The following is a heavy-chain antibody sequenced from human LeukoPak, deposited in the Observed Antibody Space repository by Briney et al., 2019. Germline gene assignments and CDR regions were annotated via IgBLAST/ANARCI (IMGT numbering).Heavy chain of an antibody. CDR3: ARSTLNSSGYRVKVGLDY. V-gene: IGHV1-2*04. Sequence: ASVKVSCKASGYTFTSYAMNWVRQAPGQGLEWMGWINPNSGGTNYAQKFQGWVTMTRDTSISTAYMELSRLRSDDTAVYYCARSTLNSSGYRVKVGLDYWGQGTLVTVSS. D-gene: IGHD3-22*01. J-gene: IGHJ4*02. CDR1: GYTFTSYA. CDR2: INPNSGGT.